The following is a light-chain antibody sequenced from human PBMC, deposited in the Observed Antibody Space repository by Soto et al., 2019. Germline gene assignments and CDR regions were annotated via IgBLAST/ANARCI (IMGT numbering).Light chain of an antibody. CDR1: QSIRSW. CDR2: KAS. CDR3: QEYSYLWT. Sequence: DIQMTQFPSTLSASVGDSVTITCRASQSIRSWLAWYQQKPGKAPRLLIYKASTLESGVPSRFSGRVSGTEFTLTISSLQPDDFATYYCQEYSYLWTFGQGTKVAIK. J-gene: IGKJ1*01. V-gene: IGKV1-5*03.